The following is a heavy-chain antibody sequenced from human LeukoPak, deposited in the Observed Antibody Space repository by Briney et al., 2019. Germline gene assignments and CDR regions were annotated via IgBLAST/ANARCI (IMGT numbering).Heavy chain of an antibody. J-gene: IGHJ4*02. CDR1: GFTVSSNY. D-gene: IGHD6-13*01. CDR3: ARGATRIAAAGTQSGFFDY. V-gene: IGHV3-66*01. Sequence: GGSLRLSCAASGFTVSSNYMNWVRQAPGKGLEWVSVIYSGGSTYYADSVKGRFTISRDNSRNTLYLQMNSLRAEDTAVYYCARGATRIAAAGTQSGFFDYWGQGTLVTVSS. CDR2: IYSGGST.